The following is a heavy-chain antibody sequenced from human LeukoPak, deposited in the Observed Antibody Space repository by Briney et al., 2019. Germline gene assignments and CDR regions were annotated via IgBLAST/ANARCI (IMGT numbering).Heavy chain of an antibody. V-gene: IGHV1-3*01. CDR3: ARLSIQLWPGFDY. J-gene: IGHJ4*02. CDR1: GYTFTSYY. D-gene: IGHD5-18*01. CDR2: INAGNDNT. Sequence: ASVKVSCKASGYTFTSYYMHWVRQAPGQRLEWMGWINAGNDNTKYSQKFQGRVTITRDTSASTAYMELNSLRSEDTAVYYCARLSIQLWPGFDYWGQGTLVTVSS.